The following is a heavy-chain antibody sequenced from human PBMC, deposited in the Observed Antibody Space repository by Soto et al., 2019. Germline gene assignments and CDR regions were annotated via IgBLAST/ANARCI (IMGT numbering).Heavy chain of an antibody. J-gene: IGHJ6*02. CDR3: ARDSLDDFWSGYPFYYYYGMDV. CDR1: GFTFSSYA. CDR2: ISYDGSNK. Sequence: GGSLRLSCAASGFTFSSYAMHWVRQAPGKGLEWVAVISYDGSNKYYADSVKGRFTISRDNSKNTLYLQMNSLRAEDTAVYYCARDSLDDFWSGYPFYYYYGMDVWGQGTTVTVSS. D-gene: IGHD3-3*01. V-gene: IGHV3-30-3*01.